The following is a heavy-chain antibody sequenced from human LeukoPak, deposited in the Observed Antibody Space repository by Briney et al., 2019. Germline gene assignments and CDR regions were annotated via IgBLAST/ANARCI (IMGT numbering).Heavy chain of an antibody. D-gene: IGHD6-19*01. J-gene: IGHJ6*02. CDR2: INSDGSST. V-gene: IGHV3-74*01. CDR3: ARWWKMGAVGRYYGMDV. CDR1: GFTFSSYW. Sequence: PGGSLRLSCAASGFTFSSYWMHWVRQAPGKGLVWVSRINSDGSSTSYADSVKGRFTISRDNAKNTLYLQMNSLRAEDTAVYYCARWWKMGAVGRYYGMDVWGQGTTVTVSS.